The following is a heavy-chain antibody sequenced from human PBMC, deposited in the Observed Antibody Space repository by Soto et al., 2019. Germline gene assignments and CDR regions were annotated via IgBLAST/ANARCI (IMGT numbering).Heavy chain of an antibody. V-gene: IGHV3-53*01. CDR2: IYSGGST. CDR1: GFTVSSNY. CDR3: ARDGEYSSSSHFPYYYYGMDV. J-gene: IGHJ6*02. Sequence: GGSLRLSCAASGFTVSSNYMSWVRQAPGKGLEWVSVIYSGGSTYYADSVKGRFTISRDDSKNTLYLQMNSLRAEDTAVYYCARDGEYSSSSHFPYYYYGMDVWGQGTTVTVSS. D-gene: IGHD6-6*01.